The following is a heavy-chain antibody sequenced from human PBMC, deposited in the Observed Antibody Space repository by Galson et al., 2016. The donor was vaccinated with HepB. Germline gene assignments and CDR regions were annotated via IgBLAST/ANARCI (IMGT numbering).Heavy chain of an antibody. D-gene: IGHD4/OR15-4a*01. Sequence: SETLSLTCNVSGGSVSSGSSYWTWIRKPPGKGLEWLGYSYHSGSTRYSPSLEGRLTISLDTSKNHLSLKLTSVTAADTAVYYCARGHDYGPTNWFDPWGQGMLVTGSA. CDR2: SYHSGST. CDR3: ARGHDYGPTNWFDP. J-gene: IGHJ5*02. V-gene: IGHV4-61*03. CDR1: GGSVSSGSSY.